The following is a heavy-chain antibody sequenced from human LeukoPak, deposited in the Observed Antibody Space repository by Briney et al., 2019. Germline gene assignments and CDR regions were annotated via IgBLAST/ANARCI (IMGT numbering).Heavy chain of an antibody. CDR3: ARDPTPGMYYFDY. CDR2: IYYTGGT. Sequence: SQTLSLTCTVSGDSINTGGYYWNWIRQHPGKGLEWIGYIYYTGGTYYNPSLKSRPAISLDTSKNRFSLRLSSVTAADTAVYYCARDPTPGMYYFDYWGQGNLVTVSS. V-gene: IGHV4-31*03. D-gene: IGHD4-11*01. J-gene: IGHJ4*02. CDR1: GDSINTGGYY.